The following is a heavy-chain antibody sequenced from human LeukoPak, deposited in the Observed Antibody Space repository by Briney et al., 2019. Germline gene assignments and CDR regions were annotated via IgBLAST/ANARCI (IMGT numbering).Heavy chain of an antibody. Sequence: ASVKVSCKASGGTFSSYAISWVRQAPGQGLEWMGGIIPIFGTANYAQKFQGRVTITADESTSTAYMELSSLRSEDTAVYYCARPRDELELRTFDYWGQGTLVTVSS. CDR1: GGTFSSYA. CDR2: IIPIFGTA. CDR3: ARPRDELELRTFDY. V-gene: IGHV1-69*01. J-gene: IGHJ4*02. D-gene: IGHD1-7*01.